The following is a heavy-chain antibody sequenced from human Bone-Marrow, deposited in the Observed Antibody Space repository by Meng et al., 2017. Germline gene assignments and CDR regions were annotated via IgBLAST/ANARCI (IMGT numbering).Heavy chain of an antibody. CDR1: GFSVSSNY. D-gene: IGHD2-2*01. V-gene: IGHV3-53*01. Sequence: GESLKISCAVSGFSVSSNYMTWVRQAPGKGLEWVSVVYTGGSTYYADSVNGRFTISRDDSKNTLYLQMNSLKTEDTAVYYCASSRSGSTSWDIDYYYYYGMDVWGQGTTVTVSS. J-gene: IGHJ6*02. CDR2: VYTGGST. CDR3: ASSRSGSTSWDIDYYYYYGMDV.